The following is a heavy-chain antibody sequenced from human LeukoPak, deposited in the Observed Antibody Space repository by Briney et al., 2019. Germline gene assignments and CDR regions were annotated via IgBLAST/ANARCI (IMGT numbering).Heavy chain of an antibody. CDR2: ISGSGGST. CDR3: APREVPAALDY. V-gene: IGHV3-23*01. CDR1: GFTFSSYA. Sequence: HPGGSLRLSCAASGFTFSSYAMSWVRQAPGKGLEWVSAISGSGGSTYYAGSVKGRFTISRDNSRNTLYLQMNSLRAEDTAVYYCAPREVPAALDYWGQGTLVTVSS. D-gene: IGHD2-2*01. J-gene: IGHJ4*02.